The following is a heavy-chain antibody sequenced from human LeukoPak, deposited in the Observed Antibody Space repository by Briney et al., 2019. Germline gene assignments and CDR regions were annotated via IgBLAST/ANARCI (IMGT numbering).Heavy chain of an antibody. CDR3: AKDYYGD. D-gene: IGHD3-10*01. CDR1: GFTFSSYG. J-gene: IGHJ4*02. CDR2: ISYDGSNK. V-gene: IGHV3-30*18. Sequence: PGRSLRLSCAASGFTFSSYGMHWVRQAPGKGLEWVAVISYDGSNKYYADSVKGRFTISRDNSKNTLYLQMNSLRDEDTAVYNCAKDYYGDWGQGTLVTVSS.